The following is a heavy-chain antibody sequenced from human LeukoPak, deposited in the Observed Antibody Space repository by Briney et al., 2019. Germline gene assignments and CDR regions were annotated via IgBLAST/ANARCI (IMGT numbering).Heavy chain of an antibody. CDR3: AKDYYDSYYFDY. V-gene: IGHV3-23*01. D-gene: IGHD3-22*01. CDR2: ISGGGYTT. Sequence: PGGSLRLSCAASGFTLSSYGMTWVRQAPGKGLEWVSSISGGGYTTYYADSVKGRFIISRDNSKNTLYLQMNSLRAEDTAVYYCAKDYYDSYYFDYWGQGTLVTVSS. CDR1: GFTLSSYG. J-gene: IGHJ4*02.